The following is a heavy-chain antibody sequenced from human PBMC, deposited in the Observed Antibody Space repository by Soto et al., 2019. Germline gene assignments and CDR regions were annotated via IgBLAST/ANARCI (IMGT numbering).Heavy chain of an antibody. Sequence: QGQLVQSGAEVKKPGASVKVSCTASGNTFTNFGVTWVRQAPGQGLEWMGWISAYTDDPNYAQKFQGRVTMTMDTSTCTAYLDLRSLTSDDTAVYYCARVIPGAEAWFDPWGQGTLVTVSS. CDR2: ISAYTDDP. CDR3: ARVIPGAEAWFDP. D-gene: IGHD2-2*01. J-gene: IGHJ5*02. CDR1: GNTFTNFG. V-gene: IGHV1-18*01.